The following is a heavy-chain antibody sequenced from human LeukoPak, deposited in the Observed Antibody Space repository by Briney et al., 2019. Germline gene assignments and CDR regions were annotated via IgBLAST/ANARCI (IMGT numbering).Heavy chain of an antibody. CDR2: ISSSSSTI. CDR1: GFTFSSYS. CDR3: ARSARLMKGVVEVTALDD. Sequence: PGGSLRLSCAASGFTFSSYSMNWVRQAPGKGLEWVSHISSSSSTIYYADSVKGRFTISRDNAKNSLYLQMNSLRADDTAVYYCARSARLMKGVVEVTALDDWGQGTLVTVSS. J-gene: IGHJ4*02. D-gene: IGHD3-3*01. V-gene: IGHV3-48*01.